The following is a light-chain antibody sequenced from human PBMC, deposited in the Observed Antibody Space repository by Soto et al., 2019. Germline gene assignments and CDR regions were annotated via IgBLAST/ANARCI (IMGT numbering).Light chain of an antibody. CDR2: AAS. J-gene: IGKJ3*01. CDR1: QGISSY. V-gene: IGKV1-9*01. CDR3: QHRDT. Sequence: IQLTQSPSFLSASVGDRVTITCRASQGISSYLAWYQQKPGKAPNLLIYAASTLQSGVPSRFSGSRSGTDFTLTISSLQPEDFATYYCQHRDTFGPGTKVDIK.